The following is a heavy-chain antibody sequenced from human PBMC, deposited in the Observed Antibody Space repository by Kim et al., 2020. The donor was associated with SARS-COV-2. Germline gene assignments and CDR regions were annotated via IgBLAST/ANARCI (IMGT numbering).Heavy chain of an antibody. D-gene: IGHD6-13*01. V-gene: IGHV4-39*01. CDR1: GGSISSSNYY. J-gene: IGHJ6*02. CDR2: IYYSGST. CDR3: ARGIAAAGTDDYYYYYGMDV. Sequence: SETLSLTCTVSGGSISSSNYYWGWIRQPPGKGLEWIGSIYYSGSTYYNPSLNSRVTISVDTSKNQFSLKLSSVTAADTAVYYCARGIAAAGTDDYYYYYGMDVWGQGTTVTVSS.